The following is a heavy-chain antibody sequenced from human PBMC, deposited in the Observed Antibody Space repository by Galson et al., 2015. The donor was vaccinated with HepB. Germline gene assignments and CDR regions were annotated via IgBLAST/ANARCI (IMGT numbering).Heavy chain of an antibody. Sequence: QSGAEVKKPGESLKISCKGSGYTFTSYWIGWVRQMPGKGLEWMAIIYPGDSHTRYSSSFQGQVTISADKSISTTYLQWSSLKASDSAIYYCAKLGYCSGASCFSWFDSWGQGTLVTVSS. CDR1: GYTFTSYW. CDR2: IYPGDSHT. V-gene: IGHV5-51*01. D-gene: IGHD2-2*03. J-gene: IGHJ5*01. CDR3: AKLGYCSGASCFSWFDS.